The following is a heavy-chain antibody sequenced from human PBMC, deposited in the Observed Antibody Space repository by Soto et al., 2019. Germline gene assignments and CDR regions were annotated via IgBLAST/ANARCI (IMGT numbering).Heavy chain of an antibody. CDR3: ARDRPGDCTNGVCYTHAFDI. V-gene: IGHV4-31*02. CDR2: IYYSGST. Sequence: QVQLQESGPGLVKPSQTLSLTCTVSGGSISSGGYYWSWISQHPGKGLEWIGYIYYSGSTYYNPSLKSRVTISVDTSKNQFSLKLSSVTAADTAVYYCARDRPGDCTNGVCYTHAFDIWGQGTMVTVSS. CDR1: GGSISSGGYY. J-gene: IGHJ3*02. D-gene: IGHD2-8*01.